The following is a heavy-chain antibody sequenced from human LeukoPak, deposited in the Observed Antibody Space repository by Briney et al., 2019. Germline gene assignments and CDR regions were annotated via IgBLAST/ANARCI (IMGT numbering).Heavy chain of an antibody. D-gene: IGHD6-13*01. CDR1: GYTFTTYA. CDR2: ISVGNGYT. V-gene: IGHV1-3*01. Sequence: ASVKVSCKASGYTFTTYALHWVRQAPGQSLEWMGWISVGNGYTEYSQKFQGRVTITRDTSASIVYMELSSLRSEDTAVYYCARDGSSWSLDYWGQGTLVTVSS. J-gene: IGHJ4*02. CDR3: ARDGSSWSLDY.